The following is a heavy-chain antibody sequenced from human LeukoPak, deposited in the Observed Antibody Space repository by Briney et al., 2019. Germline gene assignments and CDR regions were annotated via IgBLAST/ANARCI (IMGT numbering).Heavy chain of an antibody. CDR2: ISYEGSNK. CDR3: ARDLSSTSRGLGDYYCYGMDV. J-gene: IGHJ6*04. Sequence: GGPLRLSCAASGFTFSSYAMHWVRQAPGKGLEWVAVISYEGSNKYYADSVKGRFTISRDNSKNTLYLQMNSLRAEDTAVYYCARDLSSTSRGLGDYYCYGMDVWGKGTTVTVSS. V-gene: IGHV3-30*04. D-gene: IGHD2-2*01. CDR1: GFTFSSYA.